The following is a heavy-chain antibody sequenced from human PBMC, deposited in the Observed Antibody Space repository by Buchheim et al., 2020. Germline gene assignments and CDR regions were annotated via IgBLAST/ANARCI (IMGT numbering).Heavy chain of an antibody. CDR2: IYYSGIT. J-gene: IGHJ5*02. V-gene: IGHV4-39*01. Sequence: QLQLQESGPGLVKPSETLSLTCTVSGGSISSSSYYWGWIRQPPGKGLAWIGSIYYSGITYYNPSLKRRVTISVDTSKNQFSLKLSSVTAADTAVYYCASEYSYGLNWFDPWGQGTL. CDR3: ASEYSYGLNWFDP. CDR1: GGSISSSSYY. D-gene: IGHD5-18*01.